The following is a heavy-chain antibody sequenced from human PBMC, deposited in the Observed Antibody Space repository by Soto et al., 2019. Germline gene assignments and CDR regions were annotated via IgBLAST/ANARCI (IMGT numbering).Heavy chain of an antibody. Sequence: ESGGGLVKPGGSLRLSCTASGFAFNTYSMNWVRQAPGKGLEWVSSINEDSTYIYYADSLRGRITISRDNAKDSLFLQMNSLRPDDKAVYYCVRDLGRYFRSGYMDLWGDGATVTVSS. CDR1: GFAFNTYS. V-gene: IGHV3-21*01. CDR3: VRDLGRYFRSGYMDL. D-gene: IGHD3-9*01. CDR2: INEDSTYI. J-gene: IGHJ6*03.